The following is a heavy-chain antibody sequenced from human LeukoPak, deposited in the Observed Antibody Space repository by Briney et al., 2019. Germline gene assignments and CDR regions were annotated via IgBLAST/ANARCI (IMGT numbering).Heavy chain of an antibody. Sequence: GGSLRLSCAASGFTFSSYWMSWVRQAPGKGLEWVANIKQDGSEKYYLDSVKGRFSISRDNAKNSLYLQMNSLRVEDTAVYYCARDGSGWSRNWGQGTLVTVSS. V-gene: IGHV3-7*01. CDR1: GFTFSSYW. CDR3: ARDGSGWSRN. J-gene: IGHJ4*02. D-gene: IGHD6-19*01. CDR2: IKQDGSEK.